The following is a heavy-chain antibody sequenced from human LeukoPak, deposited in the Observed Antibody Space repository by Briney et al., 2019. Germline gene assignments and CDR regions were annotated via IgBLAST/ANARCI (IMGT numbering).Heavy chain of an antibody. D-gene: IGHD2-8*01. J-gene: IGHJ4*02. CDR3: ARDNGENYHTAFDY. V-gene: IGHV3-30*03. Sequence: PGGSLRLSCAASGFTFSSYDMHWVRQAPGKGLEWVAAVSHDGSNKYYADSVKGRFTISRDNAKNTLYLQMNSLRAEDTAVYYCARDNGENYHTAFDYWGQGTLVTVSS. CDR2: VSHDGSNK. CDR1: GFTFSSYD.